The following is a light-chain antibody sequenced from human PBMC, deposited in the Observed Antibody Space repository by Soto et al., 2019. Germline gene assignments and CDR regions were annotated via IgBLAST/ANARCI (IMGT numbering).Light chain of an antibody. CDR3: SSYTSSSTLV. CDR2: EVT. CDR1: SSDIGIYDY. Sequence: QYVLTQPASVSGSPGQSITISCTGTSSDIGIYDYVSWFQQHPGKGPKLMIYEVTYRPSGVSTRFSGSKSGNTASLTISGLQADDEADYYCSSYTSSSTLVFGTGTKLTVL. J-gene: IGLJ1*01. V-gene: IGLV2-14*01.